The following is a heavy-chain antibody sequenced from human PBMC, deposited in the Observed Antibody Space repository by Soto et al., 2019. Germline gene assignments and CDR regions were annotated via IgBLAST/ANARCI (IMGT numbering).Heavy chain of an antibody. D-gene: IGHD3-16*01. CDR1: GYIFTSYW. V-gene: IGHV5-10-1*01. CDR2: IDPTDSYT. CDR3: ARLPVLSLVAVWGFDY. Sequence: PGESLKISCKVSGYIFTSYWISWVRQMPGKGLEWIGRIDPTDSYTDYSPSFQGHVTISVDKSINTAYLQWSSLKASDSAMYYCARLPVLSLVAVWGFDYWGLGTLVTVSS. J-gene: IGHJ4*02.